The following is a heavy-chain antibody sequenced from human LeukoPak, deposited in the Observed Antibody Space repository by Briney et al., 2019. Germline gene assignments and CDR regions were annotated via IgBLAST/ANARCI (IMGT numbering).Heavy chain of an antibody. V-gene: IGHV3-66*01. CDR3: ASVLLWFGELY. Sequence: PGGSLRLSCAVSGFTVSGNYMSWVRQAPGKGLEWVSLIYSGGTTYYADSVKGRFTISRDNSKNTLYLQMNSLRAEDTAVYYCASVLLWFGELYWGQGTLVTVSS. D-gene: IGHD3-10*01. CDR2: IYSGGTT. CDR1: GFTVSGNY. J-gene: IGHJ4*02.